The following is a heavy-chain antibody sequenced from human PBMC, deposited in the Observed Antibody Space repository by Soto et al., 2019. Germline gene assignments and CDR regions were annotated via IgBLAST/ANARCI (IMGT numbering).Heavy chain of an antibody. J-gene: IGHJ3*02. D-gene: IGHD6-19*01. CDR3: ASPRIMYSSGWYGAFDI. CDR1: GYTFTGYY. Sequence: ASVKVSCKASGYTFTGYYMHWVRQAPGQGLEWMGWINPNSGGTNYAQKFQGRVTMTRDTSISTAYMELSRLRSDDTAVYYCASPRIMYSSGWYGAFDIWGQGTMVTVSS. CDR2: INPNSGGT. V-gene: IGHV1-2*02.